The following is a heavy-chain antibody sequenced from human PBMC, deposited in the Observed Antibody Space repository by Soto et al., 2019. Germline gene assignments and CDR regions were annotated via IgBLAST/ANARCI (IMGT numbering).Heavy chain of an antibody. CDR1: GGSISSGDW. V-gene: IGHV4-4*02. CDR2: IYYRGST. J-gene: IGHJ4*02. Sequence: QVQLQESGPGLVKPSGTLSLTCAVSGGSISSGDWCWSWVRQSPGKGLEWIGEIYYRGSTTYNPSLKSGVTISADKSENQFSLRLSSVTAADTAVYYCARRGGDSIFGSLDYWGQGTLVTVSS. D-gene: IGHD2-21*02. CDR3: ARRGGDSIFGSLDY.